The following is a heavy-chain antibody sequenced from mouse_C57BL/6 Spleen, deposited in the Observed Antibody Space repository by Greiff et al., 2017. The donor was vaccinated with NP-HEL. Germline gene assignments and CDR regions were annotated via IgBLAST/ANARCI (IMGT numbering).Heavy chain of an antibody. Sequence: VQLQQSGAELARPGASVKLSCKASGYTFTSYGISWVKQRTGQGLEWIGEIYPRSGNTYYNEKFKGKATLTADKSSSTAYMELRSLTSEDSAVYFCARLGITTVVGDYWGQGTTLTVSS. J-gene: IGHJ2*01. D-gene: IGHD1-1*01. CDR1: GYTFTSYG. V-gene: IGHV1-81*01. CDR3: ARLGITTVVGDY. CDR2: IYPRSGNT.